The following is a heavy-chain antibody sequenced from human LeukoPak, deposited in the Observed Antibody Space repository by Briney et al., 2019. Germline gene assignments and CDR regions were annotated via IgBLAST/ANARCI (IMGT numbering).Heavy chain of an antibody. J-gene: IGHJ4*02. D-gene: IGHD1-26*01. CDR1: GTSITYGGYT. Sequence: SETLSLTCAVSGTSITYGGYTWNWIRQPPGKGLEWIGYIYYSGTTFYNPSFKSRFTMSLESAKNQLSLKLRSVTAADTAVYYCARGHWEQDTSTYAYWGQGSLVTVSS. V-gene: IGHV4-30-4*07. CDR3: ARGHWEQDTSTYAY. CDR2: IYYSGTT.